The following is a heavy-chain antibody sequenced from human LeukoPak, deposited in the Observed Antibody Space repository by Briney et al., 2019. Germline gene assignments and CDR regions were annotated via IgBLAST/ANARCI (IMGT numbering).Heavy chain of an antibody. CDR2: INHSGST. CDR3: ARGPWLQLWPRRNFDY. CDR1: GGAFSGYY. J-gene: IGHJ4*02. V-gene: IGHV4-34*01. Sequence: SETLSLTCAVYGGAFSGYYWSWIRQPPGKGLEWIGEINHSGSTNYNPSLKNRGTISVDTSKNPFSLKLSSVTAADTAVYYCARGPWLQLWPRRNFDYWGQGTLVTVSS. D-gene: IGHD5-18*01.